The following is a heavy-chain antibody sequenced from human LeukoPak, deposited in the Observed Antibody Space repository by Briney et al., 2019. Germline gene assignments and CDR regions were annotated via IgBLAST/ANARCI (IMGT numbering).Heavy chain of an antibody. J-gene: IGHJ4*02. D-gene: IGHD6-13*01. CDR3: ARDDQSSSWYRSPIYYFDY. CDR1: GFTFSSYA. Sequence: GRSLRLSCAASGFTFSSYAMHWARQAPGKGLEWLAVISYDGSNKYYADSVNGRFTITRDYSKNTLYLQMNSLRADDTAVYYCARDDQSSSWYRSPIYYFDYWGLGTLVTVSS. V-gene: IGHV3-30-3*01. CDR2: ISYDGSNK.